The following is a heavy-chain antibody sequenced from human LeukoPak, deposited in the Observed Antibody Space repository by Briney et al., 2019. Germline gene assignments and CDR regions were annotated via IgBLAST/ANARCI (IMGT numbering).Heavy chain of an antibody. V-gene: IGHV1-3*01. CDR3: ARERHSGSYSDWYFDL. D-gene: IGHD1-26*01. Sequence: GASVKVSCKASGYTFTSYAMHWVRQAPGQRLEWMGWINAGNGNTKYSQKFQGRVTIARDTSASTAYTELSSLRSEDTAVYYCARERHSGSYSDWYFDLWGRGTLVTVSS. J-gene: IGHJ2*01. CDR2: INAGNGNT. CDR1: GYTFTSYA.